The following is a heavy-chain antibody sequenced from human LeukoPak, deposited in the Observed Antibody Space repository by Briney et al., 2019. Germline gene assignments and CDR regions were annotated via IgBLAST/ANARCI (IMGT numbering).Heavy chain of an antibody. Sequence: SETLSLTCTVSGGSISSYYWSWIRQPPGKGLEWIGYIYYSGSTNYNPSLKSRVTISVDTSKNQFSLKLSSVTAADTAVYYCARTGGKVLSHDYWGQGTLVTVSS. CDR1: GGSISSYY. D-gene: IGHD2-8*02. V-gene: IGHV4-59*01. CDR2: IYYSGST. CDR3: ARTGGKVLSHDY. J-gene: IGHJ4*02.